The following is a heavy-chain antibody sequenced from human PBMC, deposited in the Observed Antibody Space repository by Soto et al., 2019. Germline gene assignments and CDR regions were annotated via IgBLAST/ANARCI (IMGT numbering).Heavy chain of an antibody. J-gene: IGHJ4*02. V-gene: IGHV2-5*01. Sequence: QITLKESGPTLVEPTQTLTLTCTFSVLSLITSGVGMGWSRQPPGMALEWLALIYCYDDKRYSPSLKSRLTITKVTSNNQVVLTMTNLDPVDTATDYCTNSHVLRWFGVDSWGKGTLVTVPS. D-gene: IGHD3-10*01. CDR1: VLSLITSGVG. CDR3: TNSHVLRWFGVDS. CDR2: IYCYDDK.